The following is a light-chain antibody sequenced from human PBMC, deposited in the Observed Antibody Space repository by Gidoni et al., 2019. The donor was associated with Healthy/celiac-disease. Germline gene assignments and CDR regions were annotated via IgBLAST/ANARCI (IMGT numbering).Light chain of an antibody. CDR1: PSVSSCY. J-gene: IGKJ1*01. Sequence: EIVLTPSPGTLSLSPGEGATLSCRASPSVSSCYLAWYQQKPGQAPRLLIYGASSRATGIPGRFSGSGSGTDFTLTISRLEPEDFAVYYCQQYGSLPGTFXRXTKVEIK. CDR3: QQYGSLPGT. CDR2: GAS. V-gene: IGKV3-20*01.